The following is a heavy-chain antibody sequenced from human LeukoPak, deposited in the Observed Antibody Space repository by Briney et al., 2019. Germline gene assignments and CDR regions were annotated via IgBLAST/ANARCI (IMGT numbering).Heavy chain of an antibody. V-gene: IGHV4-34*01. CDR1: GGSFSGYY. CDR2: INHSRST. D-gene: IGHD3-10*01. CDR3: ARGLYYGSGSQFNWFDP. J-gene: IGHJ5*02. Sequence: SETLSLTCAVYGGSFSGYYWSWIRQPPGKGLGWIGEINHSRSTNYNPALKSGVTISVDTSKNQFSLKLSSVTAADTAVYYCARGLYYGSGSQFNWFDPWGQGTLVTVSS.